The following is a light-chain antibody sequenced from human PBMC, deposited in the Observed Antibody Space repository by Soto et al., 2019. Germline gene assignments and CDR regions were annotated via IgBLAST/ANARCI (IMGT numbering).Light chain of an antibody. V-gene: IGKV3-11*01. J-gene: IGKJ4*01. CDR1: QSVGNF. CDR2: NAS. CDR3: QQRRTWPLT. Sequence: EIVLAQSPATLSLSPGERATLSCRASQSVGNFLAWYQHRPGQAPRLLILNASTRATGSPPRFSGSGSGTDFTLTISILEPEDFAVYYWQQRRTWPLTFGGGTKVEIK.